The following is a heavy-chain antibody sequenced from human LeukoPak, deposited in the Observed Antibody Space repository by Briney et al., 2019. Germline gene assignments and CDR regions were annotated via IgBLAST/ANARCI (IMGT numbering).Heavy chain of an antibody. CDR1: GFTFKNYG. Sequence: GRSLRLSCVTWGFTFKNYGMHWVRQAPGKGLEWVAIIWYDGSKTYYGDSVEGRLTISRDNSKNTLYLQMNSLRVEDTAVYFCAKDWDFWRGYPYAFDIWGQGTMVTVPS. J-gene: IGHJ3*02. D-gene: IGHD3-3*01. CDR3: AKDWDFWRGYPYAFDI. CDR2: IWYDGSKT. V-gene: IGHV3-33*06.